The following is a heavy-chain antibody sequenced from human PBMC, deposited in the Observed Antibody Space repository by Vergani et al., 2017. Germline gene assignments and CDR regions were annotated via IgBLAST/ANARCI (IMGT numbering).Heavy chain of an antibody. D-gene: IGHD4-11*01. CDR2: INHSGST. V-gene: IGHV4-34*01. Sequence: QVQLQQWGAGLLKPSETLSLTCAVYGGSFSGYYWSWIRQPPGKGLEWIGEINHSGSTNYNPSLKSRVTISVDTSKNQFSLKLSSLTAADTAVYYCARDNYSNYYYYYGMDVWGQGTTVTVSS. J-gene: IGHJ6*02. CDR1: GGSFSGYY. CDR3: ARDNYSNYYYYYGMDV.